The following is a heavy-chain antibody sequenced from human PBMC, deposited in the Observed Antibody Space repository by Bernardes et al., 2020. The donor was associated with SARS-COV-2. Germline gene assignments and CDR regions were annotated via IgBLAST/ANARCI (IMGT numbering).Heavy chain of an antibody. D-gene: IGHD6-19*01. CDR1: GFSFSIYA. Sequence: GGSLRLSRSASGFSFSIYAMTWVRPAPGKGLGWVSYIGGSVYTTHYADSVKGRFTISRDNSKNTLYLQMNSLRAEDTAVYYCAKNPSYTSGWYRWFDPWGQGTLVTVSS. J-gene: IGHJ5*02. CDR3: AKNPSYTSGWYRWFDP. V-gene: IGHV3-23*01. CDR2: IGGSVYTT.